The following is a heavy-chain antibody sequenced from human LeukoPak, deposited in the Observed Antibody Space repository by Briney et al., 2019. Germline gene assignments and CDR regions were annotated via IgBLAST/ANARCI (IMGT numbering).Heavy chain of an antibody. CDR1: GYTFTSYG. J-gene: IGHJ6*04. CDR3: AREAPPRDDDAYYYYGMDV. D-gene: IGHD1-1*01. Sequence: ASVKVSCKASGYTFTSYGISWVRQAPGQGLEWMGWISAYNGNTNYAQKLQGRVTMTTDTSTSTAYMELRSLRSDDTAVYYCAREAPPRDDDAYYYYGMDVWGKGTTVTVSS. V-gene: IGHV1-18*04. CDR2: ISAYNGNT.